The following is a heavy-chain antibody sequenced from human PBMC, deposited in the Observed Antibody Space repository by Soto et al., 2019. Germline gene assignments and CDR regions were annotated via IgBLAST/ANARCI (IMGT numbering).Heavy chain of an antibody. Sequence: PGGSLRLSCAASGFTFSSYSMNWVRQAPGKGLEWVSSISSSSSYIYYADSVKGRFTISRDNAKNSLYLQMNSLRAEDTAVYYCARDKWAYGGTAFDIWGQGTMVTVSS. V-gene: IGHV3-21*01. CDR1: GFTFSSYS. CDR2: ISSSSSYI. J-gene: IGHJ3*02. CDR3: ARDKWAYGGTAFDI. D-gene: IGHD2-15*01.